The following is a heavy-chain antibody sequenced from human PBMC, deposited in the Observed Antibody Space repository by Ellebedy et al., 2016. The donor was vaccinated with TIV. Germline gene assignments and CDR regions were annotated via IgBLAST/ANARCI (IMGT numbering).Heavy chain of an antibody. CDR1: GYIFNLYW. J-gene: IGHJ4*02. Sequence: GESLKISCQTSGYIFNLYWLGWVRQKPGKGLEWMGIIYPGDSDTKYSLSFEGHVTMSVDRSTSTAYLQWSRLKASDTAIYYCARRESFYGLGSHYKGLDYWGQGTLVTVSS. CDR3: ARRESFYGLGSHYKGLDY. D-gene: IGHD3-10*01. CDR2: IYPGDSDT. V-gene: IGHV5-51*01.